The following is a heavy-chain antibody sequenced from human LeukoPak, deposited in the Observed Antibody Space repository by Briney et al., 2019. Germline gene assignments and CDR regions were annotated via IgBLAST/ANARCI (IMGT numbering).Heavy chain of an antibody. CDR3: AKGAMVRGAEQTPYYFYMDV. Sequence: PGGSLRLSCAASGFSVTSKYINWVRQAPGKGLEWVLVVESGGDTSYANSVKGRFTVSRDNSKNTLYLQMNSLRAEDTAVYYCAKGAMVRGAEQTPYYFYMDVWGKGTTITVSS. CDR2: VESGGDT. D-gene: IGHD3-10*01. V-gene: IGHV3-53*01. CDR1: GFSVTSKY. J-gene: IGHJ6*03.